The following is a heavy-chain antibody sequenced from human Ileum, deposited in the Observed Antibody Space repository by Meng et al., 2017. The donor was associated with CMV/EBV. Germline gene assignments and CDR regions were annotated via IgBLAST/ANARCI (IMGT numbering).Heavy chain of an antibody. Sequence: GGSLRLSCAASGFTFREYYLTWLRQAPGKGLEWISYISSAGTTTYYADSVRGRFTVSRDNGNNSVYLQMNNLRGEDTAVYYCARSTYDLWSGHPNYFDYWGQGTLVTVSS. D-gene: IGHD3-3*01. V-gene: IGHV3-11*01. J-gene: IGHJ4*02. CDR3: ARSTYDLWSGHPNYFDY. CDR1: GFTFREYY. CDR2: ISSAGTTT.